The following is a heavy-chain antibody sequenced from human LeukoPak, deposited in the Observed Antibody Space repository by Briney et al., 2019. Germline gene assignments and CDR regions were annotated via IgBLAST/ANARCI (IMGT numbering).Heavy chain of an antibody. CDR3: ARDTNYGDSYYYYYYGMDV. Sequence: GASVKVSCKASGYTFTSYGISWVRQAPGQGLEWMGWISAYNGNTNYAQKLQGRVTMTTDTSTSTAYMELRSLRSDDTAVYYCARDTNYGDSYYYYYYGMDVWGQGTTVTVSS. V-gene: IGHV1-18*01. CDR2: ISAYNGNT. J-gene: IGHJ6*02. D-gene: IGHD4-17*01. CDR1: GYTFTSYG.